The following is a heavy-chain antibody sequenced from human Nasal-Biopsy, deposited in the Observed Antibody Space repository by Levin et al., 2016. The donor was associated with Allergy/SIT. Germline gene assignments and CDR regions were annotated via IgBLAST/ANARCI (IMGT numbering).Heavy chain of an antibody. CDR3: ARHPTPSHYDSSGYYDY. V-gene: IGHV5-10-1*01. D-gene: IGHD3-22*01. CDR1: GYSFSRYW. J-gene: IGHJ4*02. Sequence: GGSLRLSCEGSGYSFSRYWISWLRQMPGQGLEWMGRIGPSDPDTNYSPSFQGHVTISVDKSITTVYLQWSSLKASDTAIYSCARHPTPSHYDSSGYYDYWGQGTLVTVSS. CDR2: IGPSDPDT.